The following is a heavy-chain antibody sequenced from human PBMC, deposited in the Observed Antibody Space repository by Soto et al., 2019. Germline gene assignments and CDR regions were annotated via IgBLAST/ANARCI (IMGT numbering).Heavy chain of an antibody. CDR3: ARHHSGYDFWSGYLGYYYYGMDV. CDR2: MNPNSGNT. V-gene: IGHV1-8*01. Sequence: ASVKVSCKDSGYAFTSYDINWVRQATGQGLEWMGWMNPNSGNTGYAQKFQGRVTMTRNTSISTAYMELSSLRSEDTAVYYCARHHSGYDFWSGYLGYYYYGMDVWGQGTTVTVSS. CDR1: GYAFTSYD. J-gene: IGHJ6*02. D-gene: IGHD3-3*01.